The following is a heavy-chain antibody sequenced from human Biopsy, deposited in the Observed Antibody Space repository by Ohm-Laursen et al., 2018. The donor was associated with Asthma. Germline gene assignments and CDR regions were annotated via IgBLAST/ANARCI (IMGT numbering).Heavy chain of an antibody. J-gene: IGHJ4*02. CDR1: GFTFGNFC. CDR2: ITGDGSQK. V-gene: IGHV3-7*01. CDR3: AREGVAGTHIED. Sequence: SLRLSCAASGFTFGNFCMSWGRQTPGKGLEWVATITGDGSQKFYVDSVTGRFTISRDNSKNSLYLQMNSLTAEDTAVYYCAREGVAGTHIEDWGQGTLVTVSS. D-gene: IGHD6-19*01.